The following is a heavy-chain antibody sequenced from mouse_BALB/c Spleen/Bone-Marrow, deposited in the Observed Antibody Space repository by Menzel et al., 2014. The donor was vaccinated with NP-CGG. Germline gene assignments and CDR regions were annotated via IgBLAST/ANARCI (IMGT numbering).Heavy chain of an antibody. Sequence: EVKVEESGGGLVQPGGSLKLPCAASGFDFSRYWMSWVRQAPGKGLEWIGEINPDSNTINYTPSLKDKFIISRDNAKNTLYLQMSKVRSGDTALYYCVRLGYYGSFAYWGQGTLVTVSA. J-gene: IGHJ3*01. D-gene: IGHD1-2*01. V-gene: IGHV4-1*02. CDR3: VRLGYYGSFAY. CDR2: INPDSNTI. CDR1: GFDFSRYW.